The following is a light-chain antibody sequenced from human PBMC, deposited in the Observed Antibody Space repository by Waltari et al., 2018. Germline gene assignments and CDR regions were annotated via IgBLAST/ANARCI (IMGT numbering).Light chain of an antibody. J-gene: IGLJ3*02. CDR2: DVT. Sequence: QSALTQPASVSGPPGQSITNSSTGIRSDVGGHHYFSWYQQVPGKDPKLMIYDVTKWPSGVSNGFSGSKSGNTASLTISGLQDEDEADYYCSSYTDSSTWVFGGGTKLTVL. V-gene: IGLV2-14*01. CDR1: RSDVGGHHY. CDR3: SSYTDSSTWV.